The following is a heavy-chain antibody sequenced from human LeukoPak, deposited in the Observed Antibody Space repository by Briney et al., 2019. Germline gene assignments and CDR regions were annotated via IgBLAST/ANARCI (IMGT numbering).Heavy chain of an antibody. CDR3: VLGILELASAPVLPGVKSDY. V-gene: IGHV1-8*01. CDR2: MNPNSGNT. J-gene: IGHJ4*02. D-gene: IGHD2-2*01. Sequence: ASVKVSCKASGYTFTSYDINWVRQAPGQGLEWMGWMNPNSGNTGYAQKFQGRVTMTRNTSISTAYMELSSLRSEDTAVYYCVLGILELASAPVLPGVKSDYWGQGTLVTVSS. CDR1: GYTFTSYD.